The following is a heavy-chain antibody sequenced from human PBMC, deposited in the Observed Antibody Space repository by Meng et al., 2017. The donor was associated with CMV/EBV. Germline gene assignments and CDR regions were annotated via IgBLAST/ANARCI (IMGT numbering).Heavy chain of an antibody. CDR2: IYWDDDK. V-gene: IGHV2-5*02. D-gene: IGHD6-13*01. J-gene: IGHJ4*02. CDR3: ARIAAAGRFDY. Sequence: QLTQKEAGPTRGKPTQTLSLACIFSGFSLGTCGGDVGWFRQPPGKALVWLALIYWDDDKRYSPSLKSRRTITKDTSKNQVVLTMTNMDPVDTATYYCARIAAAGRFDYWGQGTLVTVSS. CDR1: GFSLGTCGGD.